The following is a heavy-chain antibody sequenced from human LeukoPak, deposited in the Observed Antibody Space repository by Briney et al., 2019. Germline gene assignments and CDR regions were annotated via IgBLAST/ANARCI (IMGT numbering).Heavy chain of an antibody. J-gene: IGHJ6*02. CDR1: GFTFSSYS. CDR2: ISSSSSYI. CDR3: ARDVEGGYPYYFYGLDV. V-gene: IGHV3-21*01. Sequence: GGSLRLSCAASGFTFSSYSMNWVRQAPGKGLEWVSSISSSSSYIYYADSVKGRFTISRDNAKNSLYLQMNSLRAEDTAVYYCARDVEGGYPYYFYGLDVWGQGTTVTVSS. D-gene: IGHD5-12*01.